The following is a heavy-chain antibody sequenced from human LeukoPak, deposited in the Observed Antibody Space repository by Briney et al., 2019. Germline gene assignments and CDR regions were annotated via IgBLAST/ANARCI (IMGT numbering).Heavy chain of an antibody. CDR3: ARADWIVAYDY. V-gene: IGHV4-59*01. CDR2: IYYSGST. CDR1: GGSISSYY. Sequence: PSETLSLTXTVSGGSISSYYWSWIRQPPGKGLEWIGYIYYSGSTNYNPSLKSRVTISVDTSKNQFSLKLSSVTAADTAVYYCARADWIVAYDYWGQGTLVTVSS. J-gene: IGHJ4*02. D-gene: IGHD5-12*01.